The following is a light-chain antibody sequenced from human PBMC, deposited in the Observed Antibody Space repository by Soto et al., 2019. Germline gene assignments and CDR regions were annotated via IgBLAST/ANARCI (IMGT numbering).Light chain of an antibody. J-gene: IGKJ1*01. CDR2: AAS. V-gene: IGKV1-39*01. Sequence: DIQMTQSPPSLSASVGDRVTITCRASQTISNYLNWYQQKPGKAPELLIYAASSLQSGVPSRFSGSGSGTDFTLNISSLQPEDFATYYCQQSYATPRTFGQGTKVEIK. CDR1: QTISNY. CDR3: QQSYATPRT.